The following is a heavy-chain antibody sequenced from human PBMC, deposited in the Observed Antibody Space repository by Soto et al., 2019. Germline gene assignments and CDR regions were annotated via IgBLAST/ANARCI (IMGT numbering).Heavy chain of an antibody. Sequence: QVPLVQSGAEVKKPGASVKVSCKASGYTFTDYGISWVRQAPGQGLEWMGWISAYNGNTNYAQKLQGRVTMTRDTSTNTAYMELRSLRFDDTAVYYCARDEGSYQLPGNRFDPWGQGSLVTVSS. CDR2: ISAYNGNT. D-gene: IGHD2-2*01. CDR1: GYTFTDYG. J-gene: IGHJ5*02. V-gene: IGHV1-18*01. CDR3: ARDEGSYQLPGNRFDP.